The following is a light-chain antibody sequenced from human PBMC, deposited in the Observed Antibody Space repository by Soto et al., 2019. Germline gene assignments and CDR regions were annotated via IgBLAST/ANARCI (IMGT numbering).Light chain of an antibody. CDR1: SSDVGGYNY. CDR3: SSYTRSSTYV. J-gene: IGLJ1*01. Sequence: QSALTQPASVSGSPGQSITISCTGTSSDVGGYNYVSWYQQHPGKAPKLMIYEVSSRPSGVSDRFSGSKSGNTASLTISGLRAEDEADYYCSSYTRSSTYVFGTGTKLTVL. CDR2: EVS. V-gene: IGLV2-14*01.